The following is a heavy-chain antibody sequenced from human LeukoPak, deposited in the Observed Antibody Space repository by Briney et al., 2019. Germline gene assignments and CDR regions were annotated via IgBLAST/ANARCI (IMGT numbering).Heavy chain of an antibody. CDR2: IYYSGNT. Sequence: SETLSLTCTVSGASISDYYWTWIRQPPGKGLEWLGHIYYSGNTIYNPSLKSRVTISIDTSKNQFSLKLSSVTTADTAVYYCAGEDYFDTSGYASWRFDIWGQGTMVTVSS. V-gene: IGHV4-59*01. CDR1: GASISDYY. D-gene: IGHD3-22*01. J-gene: IGHJ3*02. CDR3: AGEDYFDTSGYASWRFDI.